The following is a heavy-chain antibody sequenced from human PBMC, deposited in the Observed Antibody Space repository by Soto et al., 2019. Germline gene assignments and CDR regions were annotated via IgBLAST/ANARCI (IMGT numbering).Heavy chain of an antibody. D-gene: IGHD2-2*01. Sequence: VQLVETGGGLIQPGGSLRLSCAASGFIVTDNYIIWVRQPPGKGLEWVSTTVIGGGTNYADTVKGRFTVSRDNSKNTLYLQMNNLRVEDTAVYYCARKPPSAIQGWAFGMDVWGQGTTVFVSS. CDR3: ARKPPSAIQGWAFGMDV. J-gene: IGHJ6*02. CDR1: GFIVTDNY. V-gene: IGHV3-53*02. CDR2: TVIGGGT.